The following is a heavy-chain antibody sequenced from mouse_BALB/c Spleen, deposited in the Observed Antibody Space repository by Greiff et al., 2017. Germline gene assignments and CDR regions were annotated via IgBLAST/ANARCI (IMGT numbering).Heavy chain of an antibody. Sequence: EVKVEESGPGLVKPSQSLSLTCSVTGYSITSGYYWNWIRQFPGNKLEWMGYISYDGSNNYNPSLKNRISITRDTSKNQFFLKLNSVTTEDTATYYCARDGDYGYGYWGQGTTLTVSS. J-gene: IGHJ2*01. V-gene: IGHV3-6*02. CDR3: ARDGDYGYGY. CDR2: ISYDGSN. CDR1: GYSITSGYY. D-gene: IGHD1-2*01.